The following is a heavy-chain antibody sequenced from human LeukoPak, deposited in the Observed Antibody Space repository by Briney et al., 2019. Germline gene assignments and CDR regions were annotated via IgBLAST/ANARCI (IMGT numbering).Heavy chain of an antibody. Sequence: GGSLGPPFAAPGFTFRSYSINWVRPAPGKGGGGVLYISSSSSTIYYADSVKGRFTISRDNAKNSLYLQMNSLRAEDTAVYYCAKVGSSSWHLIFFDSWGQGTLVTVSS. V-gene: IGHV3-48*01. CDR3: AKVGSSSWHLIFFDS. CDR2: ISSSSSTI. CDR1: GFTFRSYS. D-gene: IGHD6-13*01. J-gene: IGHJ4*02.